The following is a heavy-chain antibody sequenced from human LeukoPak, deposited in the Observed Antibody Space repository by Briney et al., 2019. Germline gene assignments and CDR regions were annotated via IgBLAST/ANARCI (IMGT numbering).Heavy chain of an antibody. D-gene: IGHD3-10*02. J-gene: IGHJ4*02. CDR3: ARLRGSGSYFDY. CDR1: GFTFSSYA. CDR2: IYSGGST. Sequence: GGSLRLSCAASGFTFSSYAMSWVRQAPGKGLEWVSVIYSGGSTYYADSVKGRFTISRDNSKNTLYLQMNSLRAEDTAVYYCARLRGSGSYFDYWGQGTLVTVSS. V-gene: IGHV3-66*01.